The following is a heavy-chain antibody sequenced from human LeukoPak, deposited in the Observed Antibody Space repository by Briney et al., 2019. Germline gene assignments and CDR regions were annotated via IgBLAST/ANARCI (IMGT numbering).Heavy chain of an antibody. CDR3: ARDRYPAAREFDY. CDR1: GFTFSNYW. J-gene: IGHJ4*02. V-gene: IGHV3-74*01. D-gene: IGHD2-2*01. CDR2: LDTDGSDT. Sequence: GGSLRLSCAASGFTFSNYWMHWVRQTPGKGLVWVSRLDTDGSDTSYADSVKGRFTISRDNAKNTLYLQMNNLRAEDTAMYYCARDRYPAAREFDYWGQGTLVTVSS.